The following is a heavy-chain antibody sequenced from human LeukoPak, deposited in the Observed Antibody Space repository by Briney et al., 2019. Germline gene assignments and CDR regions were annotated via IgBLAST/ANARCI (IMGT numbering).Heavy chain of an antibody. CDR2: VNDSGSS. CDR1: GESFSGYY. Sequence: SETLSLTCAVYGESFSGYYWTWIRQPPGEGLEWIGEVNDSGSSSYNPSLKSRVTMSIDTSKNQFSLRLTSVTAADTAVYYCARAIVPATAGYFSYMDVWGKGTTVTVSS. CDR3: ARAIVPATAGYFSYMDV. D-gene: IGHD5-12*01. J-gene: IGHJ6*03. V-gene: IGHV4-34*01.